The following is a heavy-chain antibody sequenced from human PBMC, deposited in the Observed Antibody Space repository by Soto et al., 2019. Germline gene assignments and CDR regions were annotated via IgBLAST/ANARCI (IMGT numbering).Heavy chain of an antibody. CDR3: ARVSYCGGDCYSPLFDY. Sequence: SETLSLTCTVSGGSICSGGYYWSWIRQHPGKGLEWIGYIYYSGSTYYNPSLKSRVTISVDTSKNQFSLKLSSVTAADTAVYYCARVSYCGGDCYSPLFDYWGQGTLVTVSS. V-gene: IGHV4-31*03. D-gene: IGHD2-21*01. J-gene: IGHJ4*02. CDR1: GGSICSGGYY. CDR2: IYYSGST.